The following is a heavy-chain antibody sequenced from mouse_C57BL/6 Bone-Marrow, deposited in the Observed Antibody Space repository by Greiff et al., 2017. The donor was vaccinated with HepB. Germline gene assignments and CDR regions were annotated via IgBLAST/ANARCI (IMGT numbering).Heavy chain of an antibody. CDR3: AIPYYSNYNWYFDV. V-gene: IGHV1-4*01. CDR1: GYTFTSYT. D-gene: IGHD2-5*01. J-gene: IGHJ1*03. CDR2: INPSSGYT. Sequence: VKLVESGAELARPGASVKMSCKASGYTFTSYTMHWVKQRPGQGLEWIGYINPSSGYTKYNQKFKDKATLTADKSSSTAYMQLSSLTSEDSAVYYCAIPYYSNYNWYFDVWGTGTTVTVSS.